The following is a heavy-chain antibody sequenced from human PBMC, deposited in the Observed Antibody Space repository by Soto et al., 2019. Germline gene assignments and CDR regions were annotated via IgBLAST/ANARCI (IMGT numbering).Heavy chain of an antibody. CDR1: RGSPNSSRYY. J-gene: IGHJ6*02. D-gene: IGHD2-21*02. V-gene: IGHV4-39*01. CDR3: AKNCGGDCYSGYYGMDV. CDR2: IYYSGST. Sequence: EPRSVTCSGSRGSPNSSRYYWGWIRQPPGKGLEWIGSIYYSGSTYYNPSLKSRVTISVDTSKNQFSLKLSSVTAADTAVYYCAKNCGGDCYSGYYGMDVWGQGTTVTVSS.